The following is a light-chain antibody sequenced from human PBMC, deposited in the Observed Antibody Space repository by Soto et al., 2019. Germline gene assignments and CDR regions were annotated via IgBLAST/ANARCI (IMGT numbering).Light chain of an antibody. J-gene: IGKJ1*01. CDR3: QQRSNWPT. Sequence: EIVLTQSPATLSLSPGERATLSCRACQSVSSYLAWYQQKPGQAPRLLIYDASNRATGIPARFSGSGSGTDFTLTISSLEPEDFAVYYCQQRSNWPTFGQGTKV. CDR2: DAS. CDR1: QSVSSY. V-gene: IGKV3-11*01.